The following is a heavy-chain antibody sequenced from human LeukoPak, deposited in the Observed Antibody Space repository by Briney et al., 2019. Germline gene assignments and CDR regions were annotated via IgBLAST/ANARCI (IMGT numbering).Heavy chain of an antibody. CDR1: GFTISTKY. CDR3: ARESSGVDDFAFDI. Sequence: GGSLRLSCAASGFTISTKYMSWVRQGPGKGLEWVSLIYRDGTTFYADSVKGRFTISRDNSKNTLYLQMNSLRGEDTAVYSCARESSGVDDFAFDIWGQGTMVTVPS. D-gene: IGHD3-3*01. J-gene: IGHJ3*02. V-gene: IGHV3-53*01. CDR2: IYRDGTT.